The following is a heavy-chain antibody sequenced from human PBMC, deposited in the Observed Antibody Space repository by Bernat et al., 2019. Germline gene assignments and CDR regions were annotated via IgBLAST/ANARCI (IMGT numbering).Heavy chain of an antibody. Sequence: EVQLVESGGGLVKPGGSLRLSCATSGFTFSNAWMSWVRQAPGKGLEWVGRIKSKTDGGTTDHAAPVKGRFTISRDDSKNTLYLQMNSLKTEDTAVYYCTTDPYCSGGSCYYYYYGMDVWGQGTTVTVSS. CDR1: GFTFSNAW. D-gene: IGHD2-15*01. V-gene: IGHV3-15*01. CDR2: IKSKTDGGTT. CDR3: TTDPYCSGGSCYYYYYGMDV. J-gene: IGHJ6*02.